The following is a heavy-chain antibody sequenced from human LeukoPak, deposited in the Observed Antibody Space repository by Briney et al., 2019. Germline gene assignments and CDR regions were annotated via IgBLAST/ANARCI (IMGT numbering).Heavy chain of an antibody. V-gene: IGHV4-38-2*02. CDR2: IYHSGST. J-gene: IGHJ4*02. Sequence: SETLSLTCTVSGYSISSGYYWGWIRQPPGKGLEWIGSIYHSGSTYYNPSLKSRVTISVDTSKNQFSLKLSSVTAADTAVYYCAISPKTQGSIAAAAYDYWGQGILVTVSS. D-gene: IGHD6-13*01. CDR3: AISPKTQGSIAAAAYDY. CDR1: GYSISSGYY.